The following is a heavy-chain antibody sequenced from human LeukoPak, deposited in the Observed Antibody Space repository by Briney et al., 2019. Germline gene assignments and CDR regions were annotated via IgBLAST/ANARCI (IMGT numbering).Heavy chain of an antibody. Sequence: SETLSLTCTVSGGSISSYYWSWIRQPPGKRLEWIGYIYYSGSTNYNPSLKSRVTISVDTSKNQFSLKLSSVTAADTAVYYCARMRRFGETRVSWFDPWGQGTLVTVSS. D-gene: IGHD3-10*01. CDR1: GGSISSYY. CDR3: ARMRRFGETRVSWFDP. CDR2: IYYSGST. J-gene: IGHJ5*02. V-gene: IGHV4-59*01.